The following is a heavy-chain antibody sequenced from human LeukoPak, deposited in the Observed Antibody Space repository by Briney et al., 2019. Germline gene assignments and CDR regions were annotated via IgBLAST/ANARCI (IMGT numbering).Heavy chain of an antibody. CDR1: GGSISSGGYY. D-gene: IGHD2-2*01. CDR2: IYYSGST. CDR3: ARVLVVPAVPGAYYYYYGMDV. J-gene: IGHJ6*02. V-gene: IGHV4-31*03. Sequence: PSETLSLTCTVSGGSISSGGYYWSWIRQHPGKGLEWIGYIYYSGSTYYNPSLKSRVTISVDTSKNQFSLKLSSVTAADTAVYYCARVLVVPAVPGAYYYYYGMDVWGQGTTVTVSS.